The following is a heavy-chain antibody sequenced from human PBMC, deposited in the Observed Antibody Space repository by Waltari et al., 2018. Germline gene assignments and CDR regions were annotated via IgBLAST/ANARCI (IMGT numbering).Heavy chain of an antibody. CDR2: ISRSGGTI. J-gene: IGHJ5*02. CDR3: ARAHSSFDTSGYYSDL. V-gene: IGHV3-48*03. D-gene: IGHD3-22*01. Sequence: EVQLVESGGGLIQPGGSLRLSCAGSGFALNGYEFNWVRLAPGKGLEWIAYISRSGGTIYYADFVKGRFTISRDDANNSVYLQMDSLKAEDTALYYCARAHSSFDTSGYYSDLWGQGTQVTVSS. CDR1: GFALNGYE.